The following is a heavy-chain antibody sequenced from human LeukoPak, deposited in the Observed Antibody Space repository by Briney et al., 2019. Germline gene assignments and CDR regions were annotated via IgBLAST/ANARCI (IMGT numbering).Heavy chain of an antibody. Sequence: ASVTVSCTVSGYTLTELSMHWVRQAPGKGLEWMGGFDPEDGETIYAQKFQGRVTMTEDTSTDTAYMELSSLRSEDTAVYYCATVETTVTTNWFDPWGQGTLVTVSS. V-gene: IGHV1-24*01. J-gene: IGHJ5*02. D-gene: IGHD4-17*01. CDR2: FDPEDGET. CDR3: ATVETTVTTNWFDP. CDR1: GYTLTELS.